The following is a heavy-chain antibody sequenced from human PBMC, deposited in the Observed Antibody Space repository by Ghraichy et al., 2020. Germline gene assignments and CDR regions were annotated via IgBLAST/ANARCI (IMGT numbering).Heavy chain of an antibody. J-gene: IGHJ4*02. CDR3: ARVRYGGNSGLGLLDY. CDR1: GGSISSYY. CDR2: IYYSGST. V-gene: IGHV4-59*01. D-gene: IGHD4-23*01. Sequence: SETLSLTCTVSGGSISSYYWSWIRQPPGKGLEWIGYIYYSGSTNYNPSLKSRVTISVDTSKNQFSLKLSSVTAADTAVYYCARVRYGGNSGLGLLDYWGQGTLVTVSS.